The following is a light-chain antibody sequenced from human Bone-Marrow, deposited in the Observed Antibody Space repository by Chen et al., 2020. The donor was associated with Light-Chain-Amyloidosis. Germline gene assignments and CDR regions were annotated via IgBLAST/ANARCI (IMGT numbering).Light chain of an antibody. Sequence: SYVLTQPSSVSVAPGQTATIACGGNNIGSTSVHWYQQTPGQAPLLVVYDASDRPPGIPERLSGSNSGNTATLTISRVEAGDEADYYCQVWDRSSDRPVFGGGTMLTIL. J-gene: IGLJ3*02. V-gene: IGLV3-21*02. CDR1: NIGSTS. CDR3: QVWDRSSDRPV. CDR2: DAS.